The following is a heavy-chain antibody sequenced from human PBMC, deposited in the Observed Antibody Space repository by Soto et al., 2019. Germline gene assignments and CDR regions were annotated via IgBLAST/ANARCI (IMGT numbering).Heavy chain of an antibody. CDR1: GYTFTSYY. CDR3: ARDSSSGSYPYYFDY. D-gene: IGHD1-26*01. CDR2: INPSGGST. J-gene: IGHJ4*02. Sequence: ASVKVSCKASGYTFTSYYMHWVRQAPGQGLEWMGIINPSGGSTSYAQKFQGRVTMTRDTSTSTVYMELSSLRSEDTAVYYCARDSSSGSYPYYFDYWGQGTLVTISS. V-gene: IGHV1-46*01.